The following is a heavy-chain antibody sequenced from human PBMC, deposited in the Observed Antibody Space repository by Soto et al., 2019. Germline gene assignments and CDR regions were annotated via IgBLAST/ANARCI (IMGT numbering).Heavy chain of an antibody. CDR3: ARDFYDSSGYLDAFDI. J-gene: IGHJ3*02. CDR1: GGSISSYY. D-gene: IGHD3-22*01. V-gene: IGHV4-59*01. Sequence: SETLSLTCTVSGGSISSYYWNWIRQPPGKGLEWIGYIYYNGSTNYNPSLKSRVTISVDTSKSQFSLKLSPVTAADTAVYYCARDFYDSSGYLDAFDIWGQGTMVTVS. CDR2: IYYNGST.